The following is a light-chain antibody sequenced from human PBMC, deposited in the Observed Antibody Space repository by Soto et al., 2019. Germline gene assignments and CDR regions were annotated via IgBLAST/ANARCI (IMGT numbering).Light chain of an antibody. CDR3: QQYNTWLWT. CDR1: QSVNAN. Sequence: EVVMTQSPATLSVSPGERATLSCRASQSVNANLAWYQQKPGQAPRLLIHGASNRATGIPARFSGSGFRTECMLTISSLQSEDFAVYNCQQYNTWLWTFVQGTKVEI. V-gene: IGKV3-15*01. CDR2: GAS. J-gene: IGKJ1*01.